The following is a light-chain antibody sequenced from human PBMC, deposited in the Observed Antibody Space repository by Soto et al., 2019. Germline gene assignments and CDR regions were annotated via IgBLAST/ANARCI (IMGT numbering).Light chain of an antibody. J-gene: IGKJ4*01. CDR2: AAS. V-gene: IGKV1-8*01. CDR3: QQYGYSPT. Sequence: AIRMTQSPSSFSASTGDRVTITCRASQGISSYLAWYQQKPGKAPKLLIYAASTLQSGVPSRFSGSGSGTDFTLTISCLQSEDFAVYYCQQYGYSPTFGGGTKV. CDR1: QGISSY.